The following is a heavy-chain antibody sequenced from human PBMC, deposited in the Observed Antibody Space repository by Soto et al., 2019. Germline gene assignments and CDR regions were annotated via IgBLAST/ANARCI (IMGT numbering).Heavy chain of an antibody. J-gene: IGHJ4*02. V-gene: IGHV3-23*01. CDR1: GLTFGSRA. D-gene: IGHD3-10*01. Sequence: GGSLRLSCVASGLTFGSRAMSWVRQAPGEGLQWVSTITDTGGDAKYADSVRGRFVISRDNSKKTLYLQMTSLTAEDSAMYFCARGSTDSYPGSRIFDFWGRGTLVTAPQ. CDR2: ITDTGGDA. CDR3: ARGSTDSYPGSRIFDF.